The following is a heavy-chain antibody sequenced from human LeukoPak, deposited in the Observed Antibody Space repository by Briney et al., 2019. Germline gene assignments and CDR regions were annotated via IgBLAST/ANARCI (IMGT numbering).Heavy chain of an antibody. D-gene: IGHD7-27*01. CDR2: VSYNGAST. J-gene: IGHJ4*02. Sequence: GGSLRLSCVASGFAFGDVVMSWVRQAPGKGLEWVSAVSYNGASTDYADSVKGRFAISRDNSKNTLYLQMNSLRAEDTAVYYCARRTGGTKDYWGQGTQVTVSS. CDR1: GFAFGDVV. CDR3: ARRTGGTKDY. V-gene: IGHV3-23*01.